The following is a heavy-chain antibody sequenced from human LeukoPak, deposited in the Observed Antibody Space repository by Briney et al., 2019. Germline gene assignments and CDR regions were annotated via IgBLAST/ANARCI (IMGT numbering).Heavy chain of an antibody. CDR2: IYYSGST. V-gene: IGHV4-59*12. CDR1: GGSFSGYY. D-gene: IGHD6-19*01. Sequence: SETLSLTCAVYGGSFSGYYWSWIRQPPGKRLEWIGYIYYSGSTNYNPSLKSRVTISVDTSKIQFSLKLRSVTAADTAVYYCARDRSGAFYYDALDIWGQGRRVTVSS. CDR3: ARDRSGAFYYDALDI. J-gene: IGHJ3*02.